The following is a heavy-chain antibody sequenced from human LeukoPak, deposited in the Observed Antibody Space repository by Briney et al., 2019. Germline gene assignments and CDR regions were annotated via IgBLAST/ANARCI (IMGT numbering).Heavy chain of an antibody. D-gene: IGHD3-10*01. CDR2: IYYSGST. Sequence: SETLSLTCTVSGGSISSYYWSWIRQPPGKGLEWIGSIYYSGSTYYNPSLKSRVTISVDTSKNQFSLKLSSVTAADTAVYYCASLLLWFGELFESWFDPWGQGTLVTVSS. CDR1: GGSISSYY. V-gene: IGHV4-59*05. J-gene: IGHJ5*02. CDR3: ASLLLWFGELFESWFDP.